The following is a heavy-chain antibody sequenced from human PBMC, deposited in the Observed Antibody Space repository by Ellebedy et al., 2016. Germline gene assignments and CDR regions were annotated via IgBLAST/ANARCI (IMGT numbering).Heavy chain of an antibody. CDR1: GYSFSSYY. CDR3: ARAVAEKDV. Sequence: ASVKVSCKASGYSFSSYYMHWVRQAPGQGLEWMGWMNPNSGNTGYAQKFQGRVTMTRNTSISTAYMELSSLRSEDTAVYYCARAVAEKDVWGQGTLVTVSS. D-gene: IGHD6-19*01. J-gene: IGHJ4*02. V-gene: IGHV1-8*02. CDR2: MNPNSGNT.